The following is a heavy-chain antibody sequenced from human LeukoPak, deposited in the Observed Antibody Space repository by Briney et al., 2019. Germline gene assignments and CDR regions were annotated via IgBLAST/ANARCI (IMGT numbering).Heavy chain of an antibody. J-gene: IGHJ5*02. Sequence: PSETLSLTCAVYGGSFSGYYWSWIRQPPGKGLEWIGEINHSGSTNYNPSLKSRVTISIDTSKNQFSLEVNSLTAADTAVYYCARGQPQRYSSGWYVNWFDPWGQGTLVTVSS. CDR2: INHSGST. V-gene: IGHV4-34*01. CDR3: ARGQPQRYSSGWYVNWFDP. D-gene: IGHD6-19*01. CDR1: GGSFSGYY.